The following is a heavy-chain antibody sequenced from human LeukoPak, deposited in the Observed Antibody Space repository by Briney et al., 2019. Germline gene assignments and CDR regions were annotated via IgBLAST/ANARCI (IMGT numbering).Heavy chain of an antibody. V-gene: IGHV1-24*01. CDR1: GYILSAIS. Sequence: ASVKVSCKVSGYILSAISMHWVRQSPGKGLEWMGGLDPGQGETVYAQKFQGRVTMTEDTSTDTAYMELSSLRSEDTAVYYCVTGITVAGTKYYFDYWGQGILVTASP. CDR2: LDPGQGET. CDR3: VTGITVAGTKYYFDY. J-gene: IGHJ4*02. D-gene: IGHD6-19*01.